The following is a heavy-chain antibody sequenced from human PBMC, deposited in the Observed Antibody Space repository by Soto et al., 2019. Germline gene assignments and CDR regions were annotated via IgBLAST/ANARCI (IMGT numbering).Heavy chain of an antibody. Sequence: EVQLVESGGGLVQPGGSLRLSCAASGFTFSNYWMYWVRQAPGKGLEWVSRINSDGSVSSHADSVRGRLTISRDNVKNPLYLHMDSLRAEDTAVYFCARGDCVGGTCYSLAGSFFYYMDVWGKGTTVNVFS. CDR2: INSDGSVS. J-gene: IGHJ6*03. V-gene: IGHV3-74*02. CDR3: ARGDCVGGTCYSLAGSFFYYMDV. D-gene: IGHD2-15*01. CDR1: GFTFSNYW.